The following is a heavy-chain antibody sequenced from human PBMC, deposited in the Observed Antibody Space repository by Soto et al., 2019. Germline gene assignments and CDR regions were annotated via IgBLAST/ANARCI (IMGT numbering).Heavy chain of an antibody. D-gene: IGHD3-9*01. CDR1: GFIFTNYG. Sequence: GGSLRLSCAASGFIFTNYGMHWVRHAPGKGLEWVASISRTGDDVLYADSVKGRFSISRDNAKNSLALHMSSLRVEDTAVYYCATDILYSTPRHGYFDLWGTGPLVTGSS. CDR3: ATDILYSTPRHGYFDL. J-gene: IGHJ5*02. CDR2: ISRTGDDV. V-gene: IGHV3-21*06.